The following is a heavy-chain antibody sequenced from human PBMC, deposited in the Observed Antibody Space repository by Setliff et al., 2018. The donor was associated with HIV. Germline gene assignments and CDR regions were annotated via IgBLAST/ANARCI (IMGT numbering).Heavy chain of an antibody. Sequence: PSETLSLTCAVSGGSISSNWWSWVRQSPGKGLEWIGEIYHSGSTHYNPSLQSRVTISVDKSKSQFFLKLNSVTAADTAVYYCGGNGYYSIDYWGQGTLVTSPQ. D-gene: IGHD3-22*01. J-gene: IGHJ4*02. CDR3: GGNGYYSIDY. CDR1: GGSISSNW. CDR2: IYHSGST. V-gene: IGHV4-4*02.